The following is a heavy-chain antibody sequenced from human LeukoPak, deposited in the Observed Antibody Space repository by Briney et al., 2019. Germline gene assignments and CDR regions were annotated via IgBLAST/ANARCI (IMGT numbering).Heavy chain of an antibody. CDR2: IKQDGSEK. CDR1: GFTFSSYW. J-gene: IGHJ3*02. Sequence: GGSLRLSCAASGFTFSSYWMSWVRQAPGKGLEWVANIKQDGSEKYYVDSVKGRFTISRDNAKNSLYLQMSSLRAEDTAVYYCAREPLVGWTGAFDIWGQGTMVTVSS. V-gene: IGHV3-7*01. D-gene: IGHD6-19*01. CDR3: AREPLVGWTGAFDI.